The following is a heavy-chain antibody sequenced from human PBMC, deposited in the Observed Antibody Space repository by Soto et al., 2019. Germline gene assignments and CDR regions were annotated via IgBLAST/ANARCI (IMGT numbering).Heavy chain of an antibody. CDR3: VCGGNFFVY. CDR2: INQDGSER. D-gene: IGHD3-16*01. J-gene: IGHJ4*02. V-gene: IGHV3-7*01. CDR1: GFTFSTNW. Sequence: EVQLVESGGGLVQPGGSLRLSCAASGFTFSTNWMTWVRQPPGKGLEWVANINQDGSERYYVDSVRGRFTISRDNAKNSLYLQMNSLRAEDTAVYYCVCGGNFFVYWGQGTLVTVSP.